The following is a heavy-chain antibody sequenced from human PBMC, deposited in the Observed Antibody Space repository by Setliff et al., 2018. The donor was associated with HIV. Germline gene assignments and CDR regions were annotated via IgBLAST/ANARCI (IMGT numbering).Heavy chain of an antibody. CDR3: ARDNGRYFDRGWFDP. J-gene: IGHJ5*02. Sequence: GESLKISCAASGFTFSNYSMNWVRQTPGKGLEWVSSISASATYIYYADSVKGRFTISRDNAENSLYLQMNSLRAEGTAVYYCARDNGRYFDRGWFDPWGQGALVTVSS. CDR2: ISASATYI. V-gene: IGHV3-21*01. D-gene: IGHD3-9*01. CDR1: GFTFSNYS.